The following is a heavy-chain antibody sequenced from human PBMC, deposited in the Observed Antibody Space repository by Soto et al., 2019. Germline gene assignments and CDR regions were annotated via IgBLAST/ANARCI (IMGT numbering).Heavy chain of an antibody. V-gene: IGHV1-18*01. Sequence: ASVKVSCKASGFSPTTYAFSWVRRAPGEGLEWMGLISADTGEPRYAQKFQGRVAMTTDTSTRTAYMELRGLTSDDTAVYYCGVSAGLDFWGQGTRVTVSS. CDR3: GVSAGLDF. CDR2: ISADTGEP. J-gene: IGHJ4*02. D-gene: IGHD6-13*01. CDR1: GFSPTTYA.